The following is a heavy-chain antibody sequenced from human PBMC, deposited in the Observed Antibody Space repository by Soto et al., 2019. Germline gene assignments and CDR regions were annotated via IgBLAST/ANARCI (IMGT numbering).Heavy chain of an antibody. Sequence: QLQLQESGPGLVKPSETLSLTCTVSGGSISSSSYYWGWIRQPPGKGLEWIGSIYYSGSTYYNPSLKSRVTISVDTSKNQFSLKLSSVTAADTAVYYCARQIRGVVVPAATTWFDPWGQGTLVTVSS. CDR1: GGSISSSSYY. J-gene: IGHJ5*02. CDR2: IYYSGST. D-gene: IGHD2-2*01. V-gene: IGHV4-39*01. CDR3: ARQIRGVVVPAATTWFDP.